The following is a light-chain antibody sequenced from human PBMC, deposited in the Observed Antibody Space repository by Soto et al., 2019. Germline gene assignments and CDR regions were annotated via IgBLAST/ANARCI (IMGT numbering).Light chain of an antibody. CDR3: SSYTSSSVV. Sequence: QSALTHPASVSGSPGQSITISCTGPSSDGGGYNYVSWYQQHPGKAPKLMIYDVSNRPSGVSNRFSGSKSGNTASLTISGLQAEDEADYYCSSYTSSSVVFGGGTKLTVL. J-gene: IGLJ2*01. V-gene: IGLV2-14*01. CDR2: DVS. CDR1: SSDGGGYNY.